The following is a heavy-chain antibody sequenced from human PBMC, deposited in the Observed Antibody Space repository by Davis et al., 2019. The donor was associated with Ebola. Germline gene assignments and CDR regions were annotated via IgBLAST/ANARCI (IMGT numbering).Heavy chain of an antibody. D-gene: IGHD6-19*01. CDR1: GGSTSSSSYY. J-gene: IGHJ6*02. CDR3: ARRDGSSGWYNYYGMDV. Sequence: SETLSLTCTVSGGSTSSSSYYWGWIRQPPGKGLEWIGEIYHSGSTNYNPSPKSRVTISVDKSKNQFSLKLSSVTAADTAVYYCARRDGSSGWYNYYGMDVWGQGTTVTVSS. CDR2: IYHSGST. V-gene: IGHV4-39*07.